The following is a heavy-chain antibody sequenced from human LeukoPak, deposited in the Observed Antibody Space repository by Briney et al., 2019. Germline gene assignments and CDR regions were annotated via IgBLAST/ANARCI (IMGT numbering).Heavy chain of an antibody. CDR3: ARRAEFGVLYYMDV. Sequence: GGSLRLSCAASGFTFSSYSMNWVRQAPGKGLEWVSYISGSSGTIYYADSVKGRFTISRDNAKNSLYLQMNSLRAEDTAVYYCARRAEFGVLYYMDVWGKGTTVTVSS. J-gene: IGHJ6*03. CDR2: ISGSSGTI. CDR1: GFTFSSYS. D-gene: IGHD3-16*01. V-gene: IGHV3-48*01.